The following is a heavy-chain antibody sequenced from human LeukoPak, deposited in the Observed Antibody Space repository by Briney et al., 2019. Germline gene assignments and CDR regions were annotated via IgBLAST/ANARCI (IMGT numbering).Heavy chain of an antibody. CDR3: ARHRSGGSQDDAFDI. CDR1: EFTFSSYR. V-gene: IGHV3-7*01. Sequence: PGGSLRLSCAASEFTFSSYRMTWGRQAPGKGLEWVADIKQDGSEKYYVDSVKGRFTISRQNAKNSLFLQMNSLRAEDTAVYYCARHRSGGSQDDAFDIWGQGTMVTVSS. CDR2: IKQDGSEK. D-gene: IGHD2-15*01. J-gene: IGHJ3*02.